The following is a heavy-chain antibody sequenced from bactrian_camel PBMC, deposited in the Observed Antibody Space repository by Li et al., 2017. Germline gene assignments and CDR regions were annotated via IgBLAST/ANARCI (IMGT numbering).Heavy chain of an antibody. D-gene: IGHD3*01. CDR2: FHSQGRT. J-gene: IGHJ4*01. CDR1: ESPSPGYC. Sequence: DVQLVESGGGLMQPGGSLRLSCAISESPSPGYCVGWFRQAPGQGREGIAGFHSQGRTRYTDAVKGRSTISRDNAKNTVYLEMNSLKTEDTAVYYCAKDQRVRGWMVSSGVEYDFWGQGTQVTVS. V-gene: IGHV3S10*01. CDR3: AKDQRVRGWMVSSGVEYDF.